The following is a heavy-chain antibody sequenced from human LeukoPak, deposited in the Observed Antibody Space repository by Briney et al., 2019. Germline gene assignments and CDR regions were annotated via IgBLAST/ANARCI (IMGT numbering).Heavy chain of an antibody. J-gene: IGHJ4*02. CDR1: GGTFSSYA. CDR2: IIAILGIA. D-gene: IGHD6-6*01. V-gene: IGHV1-69*04. CDR3: ERDRRYSSSGDY. Sequence: SVKVSCKASGGTFSSYAISWVRQAPGQGLEWMGRIIAILGIANYAQKFQGRVTITADKSTSTAYMELSSLRSEDTAVYYCERDRRYSSSGDYWGQGTLVTVSS.